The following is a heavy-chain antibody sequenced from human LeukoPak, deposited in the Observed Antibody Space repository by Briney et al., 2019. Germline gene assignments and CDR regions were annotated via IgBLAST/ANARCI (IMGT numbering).Heavy chain of an antibody. J-gene: IGHJ1*01. CDR2: ISHDGSNK. CDR1: GFVFSTYG. V-gene: IGHV3-30*03. CDR3: ARDMSSYFQH. D-gene: IGHD1-26*01. Sequence: GRSLRLSCAASGFVFSTYGMHWVRQAPGKGVEWVAIISHDGSNKYYADSVKGRFTISRDNSKNTLYLQMYSLRAEDTAVYYCARDMSSYFQHWGQGTLVTVSS.